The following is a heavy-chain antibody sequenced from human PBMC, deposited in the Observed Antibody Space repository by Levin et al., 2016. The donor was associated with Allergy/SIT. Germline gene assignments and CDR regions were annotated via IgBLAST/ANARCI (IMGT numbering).Heavy chain of an antibody. Sequence: WVRQAPGQGLEWMGWINPNSGGTNYAQKFQGRVTMTRDTSICTAYMELSRLRSDDTAVYYCASRGGSSPTEYWFDPWGQGTLVTVSS. D-gene: IGHD3-10*01. CDR3: ASRGGSSPTEYWFDP. CDR2: INPNSGGT. J-gene: IGHJ5*02. V-gene: IGHV1-2*02.